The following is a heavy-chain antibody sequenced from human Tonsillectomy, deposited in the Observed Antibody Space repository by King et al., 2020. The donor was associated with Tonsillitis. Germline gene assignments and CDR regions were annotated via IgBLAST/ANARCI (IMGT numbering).Heavy chain of an antibody. CDR2: IYSGGSST. Sequence: VQLVESGGGLVQPGGSLRLSCAASGFTFSSYAMSWVRQAPGKGLEWVSVIYSGGSSTYFADSVKGRFTISRDNSKNTLYLQMNSLRAEDTAVYYCAKASSSWYLSVDYWGQGTLVTVSS. D-gene: IGHD6-13*01. V-gene: IGHV3-23*03. CDR1: GFTFSSYA. CDR3: AKASSSWYLSVDY. J-gene: IGHJ4*02.